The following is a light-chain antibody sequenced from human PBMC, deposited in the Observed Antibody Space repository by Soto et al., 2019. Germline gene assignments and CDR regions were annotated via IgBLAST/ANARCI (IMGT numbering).Light chain of an antibody. CDR2: EVS. V-gene: IGLV2-14*01. Sequence: QSALTQPASVSGAPGQSITISCTGTSSDVGGYNYVSWYQQHPGKAPKLMIYEVSNRPSGVSNRFSGSKSGDTASLTISGLQAEDEADYYCSSYTCSRTCVFGTGTKLTVL. CDR3: SSYTCSRTCV. J-gene: IGLJ1*01. CDR1: SSDVGGYNY.